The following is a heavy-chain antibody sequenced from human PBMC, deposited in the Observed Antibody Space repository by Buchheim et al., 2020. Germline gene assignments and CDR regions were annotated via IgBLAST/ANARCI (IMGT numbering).Heavy chain of an antibody. D-gene: IGHD1-1*01. J-gene: IGHJ4*02. CDR3: VGYSDRWYDNY. CDR2: IKQDGREK. CDR1: GFTFSTFW. V-gene: IGHV3-7*01. Sequence: EVQLVESGGGLVQPGGSLRLSCAASGFTFSTFWMTWVRQTPGKGLEWVANIKQDGREKNYVDSVKGRFTISRDNAKNSLNMQMNSLRAEDTAVYYCVGYSDRWYDNYWGQGTL.